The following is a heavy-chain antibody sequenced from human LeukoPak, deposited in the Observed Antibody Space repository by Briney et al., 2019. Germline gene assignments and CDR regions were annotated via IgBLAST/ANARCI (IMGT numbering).Heavy chain of an antibody. CDR2: IDRDGSST. V-gene: IGHV3-74*03. CDR1: GFIFSNYW. Sequence: PGRSPRLSCAASGFIFSNYWMHWVRQAPGKGLVWVSRIDRDGSSTMYADSVKGRFTISRDNAKNTLYLQMNSLRAEDTAVYYCARAFGYSSTHYQGYWGQGTLVTVSS. CDR3: ARAFGYSSTHYQGY. J-gene: IGHJ4*02. D-gene: IGHD6-13*01.